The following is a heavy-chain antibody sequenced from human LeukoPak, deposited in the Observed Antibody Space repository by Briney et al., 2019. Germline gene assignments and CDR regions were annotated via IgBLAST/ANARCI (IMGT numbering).Heavy chain of an antibody. J-gene: IGHJ6*04. V-gene: IGHV3-9*01. Sequence: PGRSLRLSCAASGSTFDDYAMHWVRQAPGKGLEWVSGISWNSGSIGYADSVKGRFTISRDNAKNSLYLQMNSLRAEDTAVYYCARESPERDGLDAGMDVWGKGTTVTVSS. CDR2: ISWNSGSI. CDR1: GSTFDDYA. CDR3: ARESPERDGLDAGMDV. D-gene: IGHD1-14*01.